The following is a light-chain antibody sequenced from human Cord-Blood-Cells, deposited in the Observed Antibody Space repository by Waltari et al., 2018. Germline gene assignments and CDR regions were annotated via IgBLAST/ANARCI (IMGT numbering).Light chain of an antibody. J-gene: IGKJ1*01. CDR3: QQYGSSPRT. V-gene: IGKV3-20*01. Sequence: EIVLTQSPGTLSLSPGERATLPCRPSQSVSSSYLARYQQKPGQAPRLLIYGASSTATGIPDRFSGSGSGTDFTLTISRLEPEDFAVYYCQQYGSSPRTFGQGTRVEIK. CDR1: QSVSSSY. CDR2: GAS.